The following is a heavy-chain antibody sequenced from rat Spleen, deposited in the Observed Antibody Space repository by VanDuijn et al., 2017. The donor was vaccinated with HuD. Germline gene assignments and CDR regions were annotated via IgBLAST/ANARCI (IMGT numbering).Heavy chain of an antibody. D-gene: IGHD1-10*01. CDR1: GFTFSNYW. CDR2: INTDGGGT. CDR3: ATGITTTSDY. V-gene: IGHV5-58*01. J-gene: IGHJ2*01. Sequence: EVQLVETGGGLVQPGRSLKLSCVASGFTFSNYWMYWIRQAPGKGLEWVSSINTDGGGTYYPDSVKGRFTISRDDAKSTLYLQMDSLRSEDTAPYYCATGITTTSDYWGQGVMVTVSS.